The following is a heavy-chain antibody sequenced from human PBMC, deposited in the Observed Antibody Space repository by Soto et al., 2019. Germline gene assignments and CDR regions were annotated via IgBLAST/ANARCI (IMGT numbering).Heavy chain of an antibody. J-gene: IGHJ6*02. V-gene: IGHV3-30*18. CDR1: GFTFSSYG. CDR2: ISYEGSNK. Sequence: GGSLRLSCVASGFTFSSYGMYWVRQAPGKGLEWVALISYEGSNKDSVDSVKGRFTISRDNSKNTLYLEMNSLRDEDTAVYYCAKDFAIFGVAGDPYGVDVWGQGTTVTVSS. CDR3: AKDFAIFGVAGDPYGVDV. D-gene: IGHD3-3*01.